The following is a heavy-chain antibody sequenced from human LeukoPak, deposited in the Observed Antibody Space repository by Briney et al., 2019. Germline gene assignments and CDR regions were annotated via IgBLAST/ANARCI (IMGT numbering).Heavy chain of an antibody. D-gene: IGHD2-15*01. CDR3: AKGPCSGGSCYAAWFDP. V-gene: IGHV3-30*18. Sequence: GGSLRLSCAASGFTFSSYGMHWVRQAPGKGLEWVAVISYDGSNKYYAGSVKGRFTISRDNSKNTLYLQMNSLRAEDTAVYYCAKGPCSGGSCYAAWFDPWGQGTLVTVSS. CDR2: ISYDGSNK. J-gene: IGHJ5*02. CDR1: GFTFSSYG.